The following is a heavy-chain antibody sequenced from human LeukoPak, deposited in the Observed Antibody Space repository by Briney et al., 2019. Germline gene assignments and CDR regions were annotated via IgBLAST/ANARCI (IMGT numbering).Heavy chain of an antibody. D-gene: IGHD1-26*01. J-gene: IGHJ5*02. V-gene: IGHV1-2*02. CDR1: GYTFTGYY. CDR2: INPNSGGT. Sequence: ASVKVSCKASGYTFTGYYMHWVRQAPGQGLEWMGWINPNSGGTNYAQKFLGRVTMTRDTSISTAYMELSRLRSDDTAVYYCARDPGEIVGAMANWFDPWGQGTLVTVSS. CDR3: ARDPGEIVGAMANWFDP.